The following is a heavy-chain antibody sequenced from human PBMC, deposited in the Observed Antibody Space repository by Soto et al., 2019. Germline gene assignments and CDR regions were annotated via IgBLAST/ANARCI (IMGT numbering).Heavy chain of an antibody. CDR2: IYIGGTS. Sequence: EVTLVESGGGLVQPGGSLRLSCAASGFTVSSSYMSWVRQAPGKGLEWVSVIYIGGTSYYADSVRGRFTISRHNSENTIYLQMNSLRAEDTAVYYCARDLRLVGFGEFDLWGRGTLVTVSS. V-gene: IGHV3-53*04. CDR3: ARDLRLVGFGEFDL. D-gene: IGHD3-10*01. J-gene: IGHJ2*01. CDR1: GFTVSSSY.